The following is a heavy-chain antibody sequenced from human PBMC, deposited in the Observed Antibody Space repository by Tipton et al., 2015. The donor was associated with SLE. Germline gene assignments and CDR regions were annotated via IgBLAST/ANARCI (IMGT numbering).Heavy chain of an antibody. J-gene: IGHJ6*03. Sequence: TLSLTCAVSGGSISSSNWWSWVRQPPGKGLEWIGEIYHSGSTNYNPSLKSRVTISVDKSKNQFSLKLSSVTPEDTAVYYCARDPGPYYYYYMDVWGKGTTVTVSS. CDR1: GGSISSSNW. V-gene: IGHV4-4*02. CDR3: ARDPGPYYYYYMDV. CDR2: IYHSGST. D-gene: IGHD1-1*01.